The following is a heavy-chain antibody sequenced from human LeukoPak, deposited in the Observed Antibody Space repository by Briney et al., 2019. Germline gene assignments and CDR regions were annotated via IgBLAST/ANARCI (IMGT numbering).Heavy chain of an antibody. J-gene: IGHJ4*02. D-gene: IGHD3-3*01. CDR2: ISYDGSNK. Sequence: GGSLRLSCAASGFTFSSYGMHWVRQAPGKGLEWVAVISYDGSNKYYADSVKGRFTISRDNSENTLYLQMNSLRAEDTAVYYCAKGPSDFWSGYWDYWGQGTLVTVSS. CDR3: AKGPSDFWSGYWDY. V-gene: IGHV3-30*18. CDR1: GFTFSSYG.